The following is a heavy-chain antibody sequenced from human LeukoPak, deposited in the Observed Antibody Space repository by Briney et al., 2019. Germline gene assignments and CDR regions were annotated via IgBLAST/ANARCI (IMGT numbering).Heavy chain of an antibody. CDR3: ARDQLYCTGGYCYFDY. CDR1: GFTFSSYW. Sequence: GGSLRLSCAASGFTFSSYWMHWVRQAPGKGLVWVSRINSDGSSTSYAGSVKGQFTISRDNAKNTLYLQMNGLRAEDTAVYFCARDQLYCTGGYCYFDYWGQGTLVTVSS. V-gene: IGHV3-74*01. CDR2: INSDGSST. D-gene: IGHD2-8*02. J-gene: IGHJ4*02.